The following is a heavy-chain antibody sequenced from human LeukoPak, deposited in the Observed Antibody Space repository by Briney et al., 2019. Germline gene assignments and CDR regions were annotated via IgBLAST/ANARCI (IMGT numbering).Heavy chain of an antibody. CDR3: AKDVIVGATTRFDY. V-gene: IGHV3-21*04. Sequence: GGSLRLSCAASGFTFSSYSMNWVRQAPGKGLEWVSSISSSSSYIYYADSVKGRFTISRDNSKNTLYLQMNSLRAEDTAVYYCAKDVIVGATTRFDYWGQGTLVTVSS. CDR2: ISSSSSYI. J-gene: IGHJ4*02. D-gene: IGHD1-26*01. CDR1: GFTFSSYS.